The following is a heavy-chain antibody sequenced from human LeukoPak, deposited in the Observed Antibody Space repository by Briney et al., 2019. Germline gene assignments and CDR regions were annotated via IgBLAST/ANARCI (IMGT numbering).Heavy chain of an antibody. CDR1: GFTFSSYA. CDR3: AKDLTPDGVWGTDY. Sequence: GGSLRLSCAASGFTFSSYAMSWVRQAPGKGLEWVSGIYGGNTKTTFYADSVKGRFTISRDNSMNTLYLQMNSLRAEDTAVYYCAKDLTPDGVWGTDYWGQGTLLTVSS. V-gene: IGHV3-23*03. D-gene: IGHD3-9*01. J-gene: IGHJ4*02. CDR2: IYGGNTKTT.